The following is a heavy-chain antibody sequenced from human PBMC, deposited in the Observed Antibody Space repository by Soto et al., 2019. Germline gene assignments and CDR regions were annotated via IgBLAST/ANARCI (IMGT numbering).Heavy chain of an antibody. V-gene: IGHV4-34*01. CDR1: GGSFSGYY. CDR2: INHSGST. CDR3: ARAGIAAADYYYYGMDV. J-gene: IGHJ6*02. Sequence: PSETLSLTCAVYGGSFSGYYWSWIRQPPGKGLEWIGEINHSGSTNYNPSLKSRVTISVDASKNQFSLKLSSVTAADTAVYYCARAGIAAADYYYYGMDVWGQGTTVTVS. D-gene: IGHD6-13*01.